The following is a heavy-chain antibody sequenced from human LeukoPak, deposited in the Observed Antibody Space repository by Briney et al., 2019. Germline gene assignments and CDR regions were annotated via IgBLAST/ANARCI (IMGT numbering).Heavy chain of an antibody. Sequence: GEYLKISRNGSGYSFTNYWIVWVRQMPGKGLELIGSIYPGDSETRYSPSFQGQVTISADKSISTARLQLTSLEASDTAMYYCARRVLGYSYEFYFDYWGRGTLVTVSS. CDR2: IYPGDSET. V-gene: IGHV5-51*01. CDR1: GYSFTNYW. D-gene: IGHD5-18*01. CDR3: ARRVLGYSYEFYFDY. J-gene: IGHJ4*02.